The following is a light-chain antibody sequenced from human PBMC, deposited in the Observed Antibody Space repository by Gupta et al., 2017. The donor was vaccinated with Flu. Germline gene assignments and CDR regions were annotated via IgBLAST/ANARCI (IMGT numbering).Light chain of an antibody. J-gene: IGLJ1*01. Sequence: SVLTQPPSASGTPGHRVTSSCSGSNSNIGRYTVDWSQQFPETAPNLLLYDFSDRRSGVPARVSVSNSGTSASLAISGLQAEEEADYYCEVWDDSLKGHYVFGTGTKVTGL. V-gene: IGLV1-44*01. CDR1: NSNIGRYT. CDR2: DFS. CDR3: EVWDDSLKGHYV.